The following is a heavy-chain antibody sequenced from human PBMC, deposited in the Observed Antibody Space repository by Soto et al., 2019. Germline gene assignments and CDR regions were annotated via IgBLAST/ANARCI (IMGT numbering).Heavy chain of an antibody. Sequence: QVQLVQSGAEVKKPGASVKVSCKASGYTFTTYYIHWVRQAHGHGLEWMGIIKPSGGSTDYAQKFQDRVTVTRDTSTSTVYMELSSVRSEDTAVYYCARGLWTYYFFDYWGQGTLVTVSS. V-gene: IGHV1-46*03. CDR3: ARGLWTYYFFDY. D-gene: IGHD5-12*01. CDR1: GYTFTTYY. J-gene: IGHJ4*02. CDR2: IKPSGGST.